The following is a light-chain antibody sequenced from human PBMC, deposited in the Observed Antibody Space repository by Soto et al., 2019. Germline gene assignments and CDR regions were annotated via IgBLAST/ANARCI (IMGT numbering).Light chain of an antibody. Sequence: QSVLTQPASVSGSPGQSIAISCTGTSSDVGGYNSVSWYQQHPGKAPKLIIYNVSNRPSGVSDRFSGSKSGNTASLTISGLQAEDEADYYCSSYTSSNTYVFGTGTKVTVL. CDR2: NVS. V-gene: IGLV2-14*03. CDR1: SSDVGGYNS. CDR3: SSYTSSNTYV. J-gene: IGLJ1*01.